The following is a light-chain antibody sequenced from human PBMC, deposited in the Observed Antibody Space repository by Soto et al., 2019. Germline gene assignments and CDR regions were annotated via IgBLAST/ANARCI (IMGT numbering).Light chain of an antibody. Sequence: DIVMTQSPLSLPVTPGEPASVSCSSSQSLLHSNGCHYLDWYLQKPGKSPKLLIYVGSNPASGVPDRFSGSGSGTDFTLKIRRVEAEDVGIYYCMQDLQTRTFGQGTKVDIK. CDR3: MQDLQTRT. J-gene: IGKJ1*01. CDR1: QSLLHSNGCHY. V-gene: IGKV2-28*01. CDR2: VGS.